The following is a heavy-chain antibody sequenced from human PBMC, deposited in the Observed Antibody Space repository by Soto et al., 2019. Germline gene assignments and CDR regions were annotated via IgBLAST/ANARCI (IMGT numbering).Heavy chain of an antibody. D-gene: IGHD3-22*01. CDR2: IIPIFGTA. Sequence: QVQLVQSGAEVKKPGSSVKVSCKASGGTFSSYAISWVRQAPGQGLEWMGGIIPIFGTANYAQKFQGRVTITADEYTSTAYMELSSLRSEDTAVYYCARGRYYDSSGFVDAFDIWGQGTMVTVSS. J-gene: IGHJ3*02. V-gene: IGHV1-69*01. CDR1: GGTFSSYA. CDR3: ARGRYYDSSGFVDAFDI.